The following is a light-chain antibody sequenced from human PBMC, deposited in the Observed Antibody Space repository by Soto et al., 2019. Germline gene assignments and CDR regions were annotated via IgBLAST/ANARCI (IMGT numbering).Light chain of an antibody. Sequence: QSVLTQPPSASGTPGQRVTISCSGSTSNIGTNSVNWYQQLPGTAPKLLIYSDNRRPSGVPDRFSGSRSGPSASLAISGLPSEDEAEYFCSAWDDSLNGPWVFGGGTKLTVL. CDR3: SAWDDSLNGPWV. CDR2: SDN. V-gene: IGLV1-44*01. J-gene: IGLJ3*02. CDR1: TSNIGTNS.